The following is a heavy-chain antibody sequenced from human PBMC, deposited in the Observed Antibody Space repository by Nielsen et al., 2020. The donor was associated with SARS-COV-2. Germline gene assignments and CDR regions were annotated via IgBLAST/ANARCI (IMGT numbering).Heavy chain of an antibody. CDR3: ACRQDGYNYDTF. D-gene: IGHD5-24*01. Sequence: GESLKISCAASGFTFSTYWMHWVRQAPGKGLVWVARINNDGSVTNYGDSVTGRFAISRDNARNTVYLQMNRLGAKDTAVYYCACRQDGYNYDTFWGQGTLVTVSS. CDR2: INNDGSVT. CDR1: GFTFSTYW. V-gene: IGHV3-74*01. J-gene: IGHJ4*02.